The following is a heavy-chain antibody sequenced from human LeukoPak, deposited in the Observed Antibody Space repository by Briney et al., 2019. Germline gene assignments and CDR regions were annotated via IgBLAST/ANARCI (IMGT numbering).Heavy chain of an antibody. J-gene: IGHJ5*02. D-gene: IGHD4-17*01. V-gene: IGHV3-11*04. CDR1: GFTFSDYY. CDR3: AREIRPYNWFDP. CDR2: ISSSGSTI. Sequence: PWGSLRLSCAASGFTFSDYYMSWIRQAPGKGLEWVSYISSSGSTIYYADSVKGRFTISRDNAKNSLYLQMNSLRAEDTAVYYCAREIRPYNWFDPWGQGTLVTVSS.